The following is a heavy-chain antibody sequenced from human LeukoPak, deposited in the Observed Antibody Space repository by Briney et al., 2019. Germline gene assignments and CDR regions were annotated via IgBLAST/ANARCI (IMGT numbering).Heavy chain of an antibody. V-gene: IGHV3-23*01. CDR3: AKPSSTDTYYYYYMDV. Sequence: PGGSLRLSCAASGFTFSSYEMSWVRQAPGKGLEWVSAISGSGGSTYYADSVKGRFTISRDNSKNTLYLQMNSLRAEDTAVYYCAKPSSTDTYYYYYMDVWGKGTTVTISS. CDR1: GFTFSSYE. CDR2: ISGSGGST. D-gene: IGHD1-1*01. J-gene: IGHJ6*03.